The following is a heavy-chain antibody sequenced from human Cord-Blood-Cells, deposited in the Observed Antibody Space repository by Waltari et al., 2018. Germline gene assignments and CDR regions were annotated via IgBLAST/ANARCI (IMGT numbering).Heavy chain of an antibody. CDR2: SIPIFGTA. CDR3: ARANFTYYYDSSGYDAFDI. Sequence: VQLVQSGAEVKKPGSSVTVSCKASGGTFSSYAISWVRTAPGPGLEWMGGSIPIFGTANYAQKFQGRVTITADKSTSTAYMELSSLRSEDTAVYYCARANFTYYYDSSGYDAFDIWGQGTMVTVSS. J-gene: IGHJ3*02. V-gene: IGHV1-69*06. CDR1: GGTFSSYA. D-gene: IGHD3-22*01.